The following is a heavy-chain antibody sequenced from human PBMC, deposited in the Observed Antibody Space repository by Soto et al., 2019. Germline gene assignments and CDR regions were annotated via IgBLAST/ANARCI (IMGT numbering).Heavy chain of an antibody. J-gene: IGHJ4*02. CDR3: ARQRGNYFDY. CDR1: GGSISSGGYS. Sequence: SETLSLTCAVSGGSISSGGYSWSWIRQPPGKGLEWIGYIYYTGSTNYNPSLKSRVTMSVDTSKKQFSLKLTSVNAADTAVYYCARQRGNYFDYWGQGSLVTVSS. CDR2: IYYTGST. D-gene: IGHD3-10*01. V-gene: IGHV4-61*08.